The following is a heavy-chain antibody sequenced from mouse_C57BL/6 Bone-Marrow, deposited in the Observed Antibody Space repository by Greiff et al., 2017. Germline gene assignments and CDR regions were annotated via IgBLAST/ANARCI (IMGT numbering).Heavy chain of an antibody. D-gene: IGHD1-1*01. Sequence: QVQLKQPGAELMKPGASVKLSCKATGYTFTGYWIEWVKQRPGHGLEWIGEILPGSGGTNYNEKFKGKATFTADTSSNTAYMQLSSLTTEDSAIYYCERGEIPSTTDYAMDYWGQGTSVTVSS. CDR2: ILPGSGGT. CDR3: ERGEIPSTTDYAMDY. J-gene: IGHJ4*01. CDR1: GYTFTGYW. V-gene: IGHV1-9*01.